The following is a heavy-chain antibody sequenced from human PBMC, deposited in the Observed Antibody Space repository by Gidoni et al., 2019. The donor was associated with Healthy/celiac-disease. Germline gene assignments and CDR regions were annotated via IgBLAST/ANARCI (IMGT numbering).Heavy chain of an antibody. D-gene: IGHD5-12*01. V-gene: IGHV3-30*02. CDR1: GLTFSSYG. CDR2: IRYDGSNK. CDR3: AKDQRWLQPYYFDY. J-gene: IGHJ4*02. Sequence: QVQLVESGGGVVQPGGSLRLTCAASGLTFSSYGMHWVRQAPGKGLEWVAFIRYDGSNKYYADSVKGRFTISRDNSKNTLYLQMNSLRAEDTAVYYCAKDQRWLQPYYFDYWGQGTLVTVSS.